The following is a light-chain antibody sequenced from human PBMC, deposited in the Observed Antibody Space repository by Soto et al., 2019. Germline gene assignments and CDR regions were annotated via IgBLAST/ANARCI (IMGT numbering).Light chain of an antibody. CDR2: AAS. J-gene: IGKJ3*01. CDR3: QQSYSTPRT. CDR1: QRISSY. Sequence: DIQMTQSPSSLSVSVGDRATITCRASQRISSYLNWYQQKPGKAPKLLIYAASSLQSGVPSRFSGSVSGTDFTLTISSLQPEDFATYYCQQSYSTPRTCGPGTKVDIK. V-gene: IGKV1-39*01.